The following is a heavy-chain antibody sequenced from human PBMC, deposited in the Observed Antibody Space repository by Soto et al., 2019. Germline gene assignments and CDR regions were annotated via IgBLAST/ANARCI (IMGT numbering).Heavy chain of an antibody. D-gene: IGHD3-10*01. V-gene: IGHV4-39*01. CDR2: IYYSGST. CDR1: GGSISSSSYY. J-gene: IGHJ4*02. CDR3: ARTLWFGESSGNFDY. Sequence: QLQLQESGPGLVKPSETLSLTCTVSGGSISSSSYYWGWMRQPPWKGLEWIGSIYYSGSTYYNPSLKSRVTITVDKSKTKYALKLTSVTAADTAVYYCARTLWFGESSGNFDYWGQGTLVTVYS.